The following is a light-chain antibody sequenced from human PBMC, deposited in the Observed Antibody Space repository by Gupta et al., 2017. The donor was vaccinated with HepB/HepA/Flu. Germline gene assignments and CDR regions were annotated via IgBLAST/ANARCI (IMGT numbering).Light chain of an antibody. V-gene: IGKV1-39*01. J-gene: IGKJ3*01. CDR1: QSISSY. Sequence: DIQMTQSPSSLSASVGDRVTITCRASQSISSYLNWYQQKPGKAPKLLIYAASSLQSGVPSRFSGSGSGTDFTLTISSLQPEDFATYYCQQSDSKKFTFGPGTKVDIK. CDR3: QQSDSKKFT. CDR2: AAS.